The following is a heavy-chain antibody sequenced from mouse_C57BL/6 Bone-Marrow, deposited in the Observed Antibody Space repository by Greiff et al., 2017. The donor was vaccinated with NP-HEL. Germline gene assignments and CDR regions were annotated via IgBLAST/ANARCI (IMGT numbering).Heavy chain of an antibody. Sequence: EVQVVESGPGLVKPSQSLSLTCSVTGYSITSGYYWNWIRQSPGNKLEWMGYISYDGSNNYNPSLKNRISITRDTSKNQFFLKLNSVTTEDTATYYCARGPAWFAYWGQGTLVTVSA. J-gene: IGHJ3*01. V-gene: IGHV3-6*01. CDR1: GYSITSGYY. CDR3: ARGPAWFAY. CDR2: ISYDGSN.